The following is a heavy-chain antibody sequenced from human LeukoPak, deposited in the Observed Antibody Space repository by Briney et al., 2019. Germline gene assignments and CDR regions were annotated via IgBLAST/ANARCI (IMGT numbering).Heavy chain of an antibody. Sequence: SETLSLTCTVSGGSISSSSYYWGWIRQPPGKGLEWIGSIYYSGSTYYNPSLKSRVTISVDTSKNQFSLKLSSVTAADTAVYYCASHSRTAYYFDYWGQGTLVTVSS. CDR2: IYYSGST. CDR3: ASHSRTAYYFDY. D-gene: IGHD6-13*01. CDR1: GGSISSSSYY. J-gene: IGHJ4*02. V-gene: IGHV4-39*01.